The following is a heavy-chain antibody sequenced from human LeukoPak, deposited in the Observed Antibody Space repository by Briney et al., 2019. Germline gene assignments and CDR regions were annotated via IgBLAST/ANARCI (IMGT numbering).Heavy chain of an antibody. CDR3: ARARRYGDYVGWFDP. CDR2: IYNNGST. J-gene: IGHJ5*02. V-gene: IGHV4-59*01. D-gene: IGHD4-17*01. Sequence: PSETLSLTCSVSGGSISISYWTWIRQPPGKGLEWIGYIYNNGSTNYNPPLKSRVTISLDTSKNQFSLKLTSVTAADTAVYYCARARRYGDYVGWFDPWGQGTLVTVSS. CDR1: GGSISISY.